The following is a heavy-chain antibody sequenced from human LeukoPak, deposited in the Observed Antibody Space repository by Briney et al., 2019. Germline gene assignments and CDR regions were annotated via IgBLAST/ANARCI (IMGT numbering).Heavy chain of an antibody. J-gene: IGHJ4*02. V-gene: IGHV3-66*01. Sequence: LPGGSLRLSCAASGFTVSSNYMSWVRQAPGKGLEWVSVIYSGGSTYYADSVKGRFTISRDNSRNTLYLQMNSLRAEDTAVYYCARDDYGGSVDYWGQGTLVTVSS. CDR2: IYSGGST. CDR1: GFTVSSNY. CDR3: ARDDYGGSVDY. D-gene: IGHD4-23*01.